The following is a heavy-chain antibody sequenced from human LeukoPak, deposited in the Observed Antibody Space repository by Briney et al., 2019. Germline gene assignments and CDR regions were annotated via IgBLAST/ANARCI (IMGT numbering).Heavy chain of an antibody. Sequence: GGSLRLSCAASGFTFRSYGMHWVRQAPGKGREWVAVISYDTNIKSYADSVKGRFTISRDNSKNTLYLQMNSLRAEDTAVYYCAKVITYDSSGYYRHPDYWGQGTLVTVSS. D-gene: IGHD3-22*01. V-gene: IGHV3-30*18. CDR3: AKVITYDSSGYYRHPDY. CDR2: ISYDTNIK. CDR1: GFTFRSYG. J-gene: IGHJ4*02.